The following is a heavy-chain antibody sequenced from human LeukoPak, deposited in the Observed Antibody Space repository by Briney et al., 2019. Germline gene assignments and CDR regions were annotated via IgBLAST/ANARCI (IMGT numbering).Heavy chain of an antibody. Sequence: ASVKVSCKASGYTFTSYGISWVRQAPGQGLEWMGWISAYNGNTNYAQKLQGRVTMTTDTSTSTAYMELRSLRSDDTAVYYCARDRPRLNCYYYGMDVWGQGTTVTVSS. CDR2: ISAYNGNT. D-gene: IGHD6-6*01. J-gene: IGHJ6*02. V-gene: IGHV1-18*01. CDR3: ARDRPRLNCYYYGMDV. CDR1: GYTFTSYG.